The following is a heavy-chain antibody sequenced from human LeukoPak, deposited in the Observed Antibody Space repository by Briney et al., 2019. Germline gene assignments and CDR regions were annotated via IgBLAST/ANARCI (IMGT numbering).Heavy chain of an antibody. CDR2: ISFDGSNK. Sequence: HPGGSLRLSCAASGFTFSSYAMHWVRQAPGRGLEWVAVISFDGSNKFYVDSVRGRFTISRDNSKNTLHLQMNSQRAEDTAVYFCARDYGRAVYAMDYWGQGTLVTVSP. J-gene: IGHJ4*02. CDR1: GFTFSSYA. CDR3: ARDYGRAVYAMDY. D-gene: IGHD2-8*01. V-gene: IGHV3-30*04.